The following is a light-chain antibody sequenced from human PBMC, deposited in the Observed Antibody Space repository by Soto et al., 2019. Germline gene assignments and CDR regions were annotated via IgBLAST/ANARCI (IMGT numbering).Light chain of an antibody. Sequence: VVLTLSPATLSLSPGEKATLSCRASQNVGTFLAWYQLKPGQAPRLVIYDASNRAAGIPDRFSGSGSGTDFTLTISGLEPEDFALYYCLQRNNWPPWTFGQGTKVDIK. CDR1: QNVGTF. CDR3: LQRNNWPPWT. J-gene: IGKJ1*01. CDR2: DAS. V-gene: IGKV3-11*01.